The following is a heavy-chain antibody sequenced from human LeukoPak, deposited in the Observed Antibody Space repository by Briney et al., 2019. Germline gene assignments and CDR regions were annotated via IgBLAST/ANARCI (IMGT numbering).Heavy chain of an antibody. Sequence: GGSLRLSCAASGFTFSSYGMSWVRQSPGKGLEWVSSISPSSSYIYYADSVKGRLTISRDNAKKSLYLQMNTLRAEDTAVYYCARTSLTYYYDSGSYYNPFDSWGQGSLVTVSS. CDR1: GFTFSSYG. CDR3: ARTSLTYYYDSGSYYNPFDS. J-gene: IGHJ4*01. CDR2: ISPSSSYI. D-gene: IGHD3-10*01. V-gene: IGHV3-21*01.